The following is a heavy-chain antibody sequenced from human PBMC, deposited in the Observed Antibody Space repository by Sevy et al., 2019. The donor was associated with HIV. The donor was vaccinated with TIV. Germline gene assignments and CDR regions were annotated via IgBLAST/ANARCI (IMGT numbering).Heavy chain of an antibody. CDR1: GFTVSSNY. V-gene: IGHV3-53*01. CDR2: IYRGGST. Sequence: GGSLRLTCAASGFTVSSNYMSWVRQAPGKGLEWVSVIYRGGSTYYADSVKGRFTISRDNSKNTLYLQMNSLRAEDTAVYYCARAPTIAARPYYYYGMDVWGQGTTVTVSS. J-gene: IGHJ6*02. CDR3: ARAPTIAARPYYYYGMDV. D-gene: IGHD6-6*01.